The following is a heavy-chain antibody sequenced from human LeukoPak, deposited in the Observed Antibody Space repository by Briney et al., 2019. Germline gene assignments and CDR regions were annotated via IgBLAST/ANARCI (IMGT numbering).Heavy chain of an antibody. J-gene: IGHJ4*02. CDR2: ISGSGGST. V-gene: IGHV3-23*01. Sequence: GGSLRISCAASGFTFSSYGMSWVRQAPGKGLEWVSAISGSGGSTYYADSVKGRFTISRDNSKNTLYLQMNSLRAEDTAVYYCAIQSSPSSGYWGQGTLVTVSS. CDR3: AIQSSPSSGY. D-gene: IGHD6-13*01. CDR1: GFTFSSYG.